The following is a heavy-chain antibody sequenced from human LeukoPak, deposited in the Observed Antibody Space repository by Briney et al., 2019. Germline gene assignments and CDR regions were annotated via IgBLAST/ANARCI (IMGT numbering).Heavy chain of an antibody. D-gene: IGHD3-16*01. CDR3: VRSGSEGALDY. Sequence: SQTLSLTCAISGDSVSSNSVAWNWVRQSPSRGLEWPGRTYYRSKWYNTYAVSVKSRITINPDTSKNQFSLQLNSVTPEDTAVYYCVRSGSEGALDYWGQGTLVTVSS. CDR2: TYYRSKWYN. CDR1: GDSVSSNSVA. V-gene: IGHV6-1*01. J-gene: IGHJ4*02.